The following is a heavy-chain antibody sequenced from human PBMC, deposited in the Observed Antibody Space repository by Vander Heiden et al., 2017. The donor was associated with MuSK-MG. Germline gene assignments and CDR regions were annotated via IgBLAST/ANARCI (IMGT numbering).Heavy chain of an antibody. CDR1: GGSFSGYY. J-gene: IGHJ3*02. CDR3: ATSRDGYNLDAFDI. V-gene: IGHV4-34*01. Sequence: QVQLQQWGAGLFKPSETLSLTCAVYGGSFSGYYWSWIRQPPGKGLEWIGEINHSGSTNYNPSLKSRVTISVDTSKNQFSLKLSSVTAADTAVYYCATSRDGYNLDAFDIWGQGTMVTVSS. D-gene: IGHD5-12*01. CDR2: INHSGST.